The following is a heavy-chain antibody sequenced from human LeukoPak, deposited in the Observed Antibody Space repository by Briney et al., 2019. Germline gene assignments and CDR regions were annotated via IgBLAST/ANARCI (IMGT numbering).Heavy chain of an antibody. CDR2: ISSSSSYI. Sequence: GGSLRLSCAASGFTFSSYSMNWVRQAPGKGLEWVSSISSSSSYIYYADSVKGRFTISRDNAKNSLYLQMTSLRAEDTAVYYCARAGNWNGPGVDYWGQGTLVTVSS. V-gene: IGHV3-21*01. CDR3: ARAGNWNGPGVDY. D-gene: IGHD1-20*01. CDR1: GFTFSSYS. J-gene: IGHJ4*02.